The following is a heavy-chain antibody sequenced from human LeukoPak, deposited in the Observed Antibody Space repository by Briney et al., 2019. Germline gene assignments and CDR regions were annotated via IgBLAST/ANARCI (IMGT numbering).Heavy chain of an antibody. Sequence: GGSLRLSCAASGFTFDDYAMHWVRQAPGKGLEWASGISWNSGSIGYADSVKGRFTISRDNAKNSLYLQMNSLRAEDTALYYCAKAGRYFDWLSADFDYWGQGTLVTVSS. CDR2: ISWNSGSI. V-gene: IGHV3-9*01. D-gene: IGHD3-9*01. J-gene: IGHJ4*02. CDR1: GFTFDDYA. CDR3: AKAGRYFDWLSADFDY.